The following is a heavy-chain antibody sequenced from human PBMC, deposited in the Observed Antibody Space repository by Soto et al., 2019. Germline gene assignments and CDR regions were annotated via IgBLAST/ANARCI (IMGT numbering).Heavy chain of an antibody. J-gene: IGHJ4*02. CDR3: AKWPSGDKVDY. Sequence: QVQLQESGPGLVKPSQTLSLTCTVSGDSISNVNYSWSWIRQPPDKGLEWIGNIYDGGSSYYNPSLTSRVTMSVHTPKNLFSLQLRSLSAADTAVYYCAKWPSGDKVDYMGEGIQVTVSS. V-gene: IGHV4-30-4*01. CDR1: GDSISNVNYS. CDR2: IYDGGSS. D-gene: IGHD1-1*01.